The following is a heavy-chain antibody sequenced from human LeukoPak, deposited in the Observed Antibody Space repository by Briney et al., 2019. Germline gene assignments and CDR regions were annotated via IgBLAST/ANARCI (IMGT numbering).Heavy chain of an antibody. CDR3: ARNGGNSDFDY. CDR2: ISSSGTYI. CDR1: GFTFSSYA. D-gene: IGHD4-23*01. Sequence: PGRSLRLSCAASGFTFSSYAMHWVRQAPGKGLEWVSFISSSGTYIYYADSMKGRFTISRDNAKNSLYLQMNSLRAEDTAVYYCARNGGNSDFDYWGQGTLVTVSS. V-gene: IGHV3-21*01. J-gene: IGHJ4*02.